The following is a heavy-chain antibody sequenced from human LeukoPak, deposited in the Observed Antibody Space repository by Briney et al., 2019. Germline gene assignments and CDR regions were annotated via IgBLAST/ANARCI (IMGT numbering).Heavy chain of an antibody. CDR3: ARDGGGYYASGTHYYFDC. D-gene: IGHD3-10*01. V-gene: IGHV3-33*01. CDR1: GLTFSSYG. Sequence: PGRSLRLSCAASGLTFSSYGMHWVRQAPGMGLEWVALIWYDGSNKYYADSVKGRFTISRDNSKNTLYLQVDSLRAEDTAVYYCARDGGGYYASGTHYYFDCWGQGTLVTVSS. CDR2: IWYDGSNK. J-gene: IGHJ4*02.